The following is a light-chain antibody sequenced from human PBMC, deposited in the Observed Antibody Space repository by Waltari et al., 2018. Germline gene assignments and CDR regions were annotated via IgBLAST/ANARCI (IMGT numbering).Light chain of an antibody. Sequence: SSELTQDPAVSVAMGQTVRITCQGDSLRNYYASWYHQRPGQAPILVIYAKNNRPSGVPDRFSGSSSHNTGSLTITGAQAEDEASYYCHSRDASGVAGSFGGGTKLTVL. V-gene: IGLV3-19*01. CDR2: AKN. J-gene: IGLJ2*01. CDR3: HSRDASGVAGS. CDR1: SLRNYY.